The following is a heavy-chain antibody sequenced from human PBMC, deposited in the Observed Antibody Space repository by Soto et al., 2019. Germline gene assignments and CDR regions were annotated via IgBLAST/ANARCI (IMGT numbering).Heavy chain of an antibody. CDR3: TSLTF. CDR1: GFRFSDAW. CDR2: VKSETDGGTT. J-gene: IGHJ4*02. V-gene: IGHV3-15*01. Sequence: EGQLVESGGDLVKPGGSLRLSCATSGFRFSDAWMSWVRQAPGKGLEWVGRVKSETDGGTTDYAAPVKGRFTVSRDDSAGTLYLQMNSLKTEYTGVYYCTSLTFWGRGTLVTVSS.